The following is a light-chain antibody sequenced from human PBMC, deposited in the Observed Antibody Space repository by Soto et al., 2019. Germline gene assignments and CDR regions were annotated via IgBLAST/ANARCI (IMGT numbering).Light chain of an antibody. CDR1: SSDVGGYNY. CDR3: SSYTSSSTPHVV. J-gene: IGLJ2*01. CDR2: DVS. V-gene: IGLV2-14*01. Sequence: QSVLTQPASVSGSPGQSITISCTGTSSDVGGYNYVSWYQQHPGKAPKLMIYDVSNRPSGVSNRFSGSKSGNTASLTISGLQAEDEAEYDCSSYTSSSTPHVVFGGGTKLTVL.